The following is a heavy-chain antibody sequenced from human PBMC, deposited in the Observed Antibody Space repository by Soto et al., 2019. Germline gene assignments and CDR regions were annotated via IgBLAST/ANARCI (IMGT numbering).Heavy chain of an antibody. V-gene: IGHV4-31*11. CDR1: GGSFSGYY. D-gene: IGHD1-26*01. J-gene: IGHJ6*02. CDR3: ARGGGIVGAINYHGLDV. Sequence: SEPLSLTCAVYGGSFSGYYWSWIRHLPVKGLEWIGYIYYSGNTYINPTLKSRVTISVDMSENQFSLKLTSLTAADTAVYYCARGGGIVGAINYHGLDVWGQGTTVTVSS. CDR2: IYYSGNT.